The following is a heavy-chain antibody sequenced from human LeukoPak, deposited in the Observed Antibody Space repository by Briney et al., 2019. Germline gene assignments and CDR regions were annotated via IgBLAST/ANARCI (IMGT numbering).Heavy chain of an antibody. CDR3: ATGSIGRGGSDY. D-gene: IGHD3-10*01. CDR1: GFTFSSYS. Sequence: PGGSLRLSCAASGFTFSSYSMNWVRQAPGKGLEWVANMKQDGSEKYYMDSVKGRFTISRDNAKNSLYLQMNSLRAEDTAVYYCATGSIGRGGSDYWGQGTLVTVSS. V-gene: IGHV3-7*01. J-gene: IGHJ4*01. CDR2: MKQDGSEK.